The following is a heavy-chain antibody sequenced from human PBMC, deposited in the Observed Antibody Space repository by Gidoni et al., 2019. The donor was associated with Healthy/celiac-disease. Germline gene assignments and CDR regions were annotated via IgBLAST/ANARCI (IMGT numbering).Heavy chain of an antibody. CDR2: IDPSDSYT. V-gene: IGHV5-10-1*01. CDR1: RSSFTSYW. J-gene: IGHJ3*02. D-gene: IGHD6-13*01. Sequence: EVQLVQSGAEVKKPGESLRISCKGSRSSFTSYWISLVRQMPGKGLEWMGRIDPSDSYTNYSPSFQGHVTISADKSISTAYLQWSSLKASDTAMYYCARQGIAAASSQYAFDILGQGTMVTVSS. CDR3: ARQGIAAASSQYAFDI.